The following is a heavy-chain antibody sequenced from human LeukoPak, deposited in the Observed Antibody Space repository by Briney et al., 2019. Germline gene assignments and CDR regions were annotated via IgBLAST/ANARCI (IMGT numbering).Heavy chain of an antibody. CDR2: INSDGSTT. Sequence: GGSLRLSCAASGFAFSTYWMHWVRQAPAKGLVWVSRINSDGSTTTNADSVKGRFTISRDNAKNTLYLQMDSLRAEDTAVYYCAREREGLRNAFDIWGQGTMVTVSS. V-gene: IGHV3-74*01. CDR3: AREREGLRNAFDI. D-gene: IGHD4-17*01. J-gene: IGHJ3*02. CDR1: GFAFSTYW.